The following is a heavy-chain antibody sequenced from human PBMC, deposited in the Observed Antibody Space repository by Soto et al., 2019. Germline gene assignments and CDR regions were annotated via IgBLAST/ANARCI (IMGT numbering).Heavy chain of an antibody. Sequence: PSGTLSLTCTVSGCSSSSYYWSWIRQPPGKGLEWIGYIYYSGSTNYNPSLKSRVTISVDTSKNQFSLKLNSMTAADTAVYYCARHNYGSGSTYFDYWGQGTLVTVSS. CDR2: IYYSGST. CDR3: ARHNYGSGSTYFDY. J-gene: IGHJ4*02. V-gene: IGHV4-59*08. D-gene: IGHD3-10*01. CDR1: GCSSSSYY.